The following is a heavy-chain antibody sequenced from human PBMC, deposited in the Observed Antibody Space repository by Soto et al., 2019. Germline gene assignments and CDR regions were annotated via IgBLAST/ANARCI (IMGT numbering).Heavy chain of an antibody. CDR1: GFTFSHYA. D-gene: IGHD2-21*02. CDR2: ISFEGSNQ. V-gene: IGHV3-30-3*01. Sequence: QVQLVESGGGVVQPGRSLRLSCAASGFTFSHYALHWVRQAPGKGLEWVALISFEGSNQFYADSVKGRFTISRDNSKNTLYLQMNSLRADDTAVYYCAKAERTMVVTSINYWGQGTLVTVSS. J-gene: IGHJ4*02. CDR3: AKAERTMVVTSINY.